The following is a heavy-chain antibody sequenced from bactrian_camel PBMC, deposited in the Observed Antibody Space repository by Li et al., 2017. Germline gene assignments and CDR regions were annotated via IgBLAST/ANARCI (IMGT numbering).Heavy chain of an antibody. Sequence: HVQLVESGGGSVEAGGSLRLSCSISASGYTGSNHFLGWFRQAPGKGREGVAAIRRDDLTAYTDSVRGRFTISQNKAKNTVYLQMNNLQPEDTAIYYCAAAKGLPGLLRGGYFSARSYNYWGRGTQVTVS. CDR3: AAAKGLPGLLRGGYFSARSYNY. J-gene: IGHJ4*01. CDR2: IRRDDLT. CDR1: GYTGSNHF. D-gene: IGHD3*01. V-gene: IGHV3S53*01.